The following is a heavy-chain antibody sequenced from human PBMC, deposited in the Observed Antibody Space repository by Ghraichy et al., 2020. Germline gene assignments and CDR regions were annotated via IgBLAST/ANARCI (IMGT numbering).Heavy chain of an antibody. CDR1: GGAITSGH. D-gene: IGHD3-10*01. CDR3: AKHVWGISGSGIYSTIFY. Sequence: SETLSLTCTVSGGAITSGHWSWIRQPPGKGLEWIGHIYYSGNTHYNPSLKSRVTISADTSKNQFSLRLSSVTAADTAVYYCAKHVWGISGSGIYSTIFYWGQGTLVTVSS. V-gene: IGHV4-59*08. J-gene: IGHJ4*02. CDR2: IYYSGNT.